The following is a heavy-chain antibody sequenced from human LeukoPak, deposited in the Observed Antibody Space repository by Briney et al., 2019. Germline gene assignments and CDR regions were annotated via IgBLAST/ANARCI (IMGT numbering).Heavy chain of an antibody. CDR1: GFTVSSNY. J-gene: IGHJ4*02. CDR2: IYSGGST. V-gene: IGHV3-66*04. D-gene: IGHD6-19*01. Sequence: GGSLRLSCAASGFTVSSNYMSWVRQAPGKGLEWVSVIYSGGSTYYADSVKGRFTISRDNSKNTLYLQMNSLRAEDTAVYYRARRQWLAFDYWGQGTLVTVSS. CDR3: ARRQWLAFDY.